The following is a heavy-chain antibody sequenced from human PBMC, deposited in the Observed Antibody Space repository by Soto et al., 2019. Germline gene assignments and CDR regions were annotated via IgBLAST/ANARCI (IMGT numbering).Heavy chain of an antibody. Sequence: SETLSLTCTVSGGSISSGDYYWSWIRQPPGKGLEWIGYIYYSGSTYYNPSLKSRVTISVDTSKNQFSLKLSSVTAADTAVYYCARGRAVVVPAATYYYYYYGMDVWGQGTTVTVSS. V-gene: IGHV4-30-4*01. J-gene: IGHJ6*02. CDR2: IYYSGST. CDR3: ARGRAVVVPAATYYYYYYGMDV. D-gene: IGHD2-2*01. CDR1: GGSISSGDYY.